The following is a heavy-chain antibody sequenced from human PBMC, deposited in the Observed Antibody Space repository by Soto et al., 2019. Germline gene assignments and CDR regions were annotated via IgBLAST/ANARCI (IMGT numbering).Heavy chain of an antibody. V-gene: IGHV1-69*02. Sequence: QVQLVQSGAEVKKPGSSVKVSCKASGGTFSSYTISWVRQAPGQGLEWMGRIIPILGIANYAQKFQGRVTITADKSTSTAYMELSSLRSEDTAVYYCAVGRLHGWGYYYYMDVWGKGTTVTVSS. J-gene: IGHJ6*03. CDR3: AVGRLHGWGYYYYMDV. CDR2: IIPILGIA. D-gene: IGHD3-16*01. CDR1: GGTFSSYT.